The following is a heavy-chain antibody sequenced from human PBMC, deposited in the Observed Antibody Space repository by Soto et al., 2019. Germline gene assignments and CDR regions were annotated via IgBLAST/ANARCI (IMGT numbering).Heavy chain of an antibody. J-gene: IGHJ4*02. V-gene: IGHV3-33*01. CDR2: IWYDGSNK. Sequence: GGSLRLSCAASGFTFSSYGMHWVRQAPGKGLEWVAVIWYDGSNKYYADSVKGRFTISRDNSKNTLYLQMNSLRAEDTAVHYCARGYGDYRAASLEYWGQGTLVTVSS. D-gene: IGHD4-17*01. CDR3: ARGYGDYRAASLEY. CDR1: GFTFSSYG.